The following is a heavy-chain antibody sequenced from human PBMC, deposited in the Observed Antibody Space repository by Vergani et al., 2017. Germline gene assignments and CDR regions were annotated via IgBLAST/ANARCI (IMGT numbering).Heavy chain of an antibody. Sequence: QVQLQESGPGLVKPSQTLSLTCTVSGGSISSGGYYWSWTRQHPGKGLEWIGYIYYSGNTYYNPSLKSRLTISVDTSKNQFSLKLSSVTAADTAVYYCAREWNGGYVDYYYYMDVWGKGP. CDR1: GGSISSGGYY. CDR2: IYYSGNT. D-gene: IGHD5-12*01. J-gene: IGHJ6*03. V-gene: IGHV4-31*03. CDR3: AREWNGGYVDYYYYMDV.